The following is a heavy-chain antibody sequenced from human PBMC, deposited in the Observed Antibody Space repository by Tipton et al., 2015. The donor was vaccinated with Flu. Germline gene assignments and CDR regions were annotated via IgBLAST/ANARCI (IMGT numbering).Heavy chain of an antibody. Sequence: TLSLTCAVYGGSFSGYYWSWVRQPPGKGLEWIGEISHSGSTDQNPSLKSRVTISVDTSKNQFYLRLSSVTAADTAVYYCAGTLGLDWYFDLWGRGTLVTVPS. CDR1: GGSFSGYY. V-gene: IGHV4-34*01. D-gene: IGHD3/OR15-3a*01. J-gene: IGHJ2*01. CDR2: ISHSGST. CDR3: AGTLGLDWYFDL.